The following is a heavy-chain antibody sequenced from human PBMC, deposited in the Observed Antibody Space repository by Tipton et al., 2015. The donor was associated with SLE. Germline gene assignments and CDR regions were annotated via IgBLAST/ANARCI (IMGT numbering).Heavy chain of an antibody. CDR1: GDSISSHY. J-gene: IGHJ3*02. V-gene: IGHV4-59*11. CDR3: ARDPYSSSRDAFDI. D-gene: IGHD6-13*01. Sequence: TLSLTCTVSGDSISSHYWSWIRQPPGKGLEWIGYIYYSGSTNYNPSLKSRVTISMDTSKNHFSLKLSSVTAADTAVYYCARDPYSSSRDAFDIWGQGTMVTVSS. CDR2: IYYSGST.